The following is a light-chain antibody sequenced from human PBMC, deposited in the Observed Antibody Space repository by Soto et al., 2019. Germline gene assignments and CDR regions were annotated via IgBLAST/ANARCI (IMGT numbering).Light chain of an antibody. Sequence: QSVLTQPPSVSGAPGQRVTISCTESSSNIGAGDDVHWYQQLPGTAPKLLIYGNSNRPSGVPDRFSGSKSGPSASLANTGLQAAEEADYYCQSYYSSRSGCYVFGTGTKVTVL. CDR3: QSYYSSRSGCYV. V-gene: IGLV1-40*01. CDR2: GNS. J-gene: IGLJ1*01. CDR1: SSNIGAGDD.